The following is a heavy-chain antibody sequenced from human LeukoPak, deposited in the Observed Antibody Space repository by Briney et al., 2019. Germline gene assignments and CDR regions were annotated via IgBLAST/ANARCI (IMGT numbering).Heavy chain of an antibody. CDR2: IYYSGST. CDR1: GGSIGSYY. V-gene: IGHV4-59*01. CDR3: AGLVGRYSSGLYYYYFDY. J-gene: IGHJ4*02. Sequence: PSETLSLTCTVSGGSIGSYYWSWIRQPPGKGLEWIGYIYYSGSTNYNPSLKSRVTISVDTSKNQFSLKLSSVTAADTAVYYCAGLVGRYSSGLYYYYFDYWGQGTLVTVSS. D-gene: IGHD3-22*01.